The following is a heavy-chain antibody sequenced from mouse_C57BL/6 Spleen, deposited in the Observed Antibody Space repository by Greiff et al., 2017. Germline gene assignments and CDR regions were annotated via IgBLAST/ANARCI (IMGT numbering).Heavy chain of an antibody. CDR3: ARTGTDY. Sequence: VQLQQPGAELVKPGASVKMSGTASGYTFTSYWITWVKQRPGQGLEWIGDIYPGSGSTNYNEKFKSKATLTVDTSSSTAYMQLSSLTSADSAVYNCARTGTDYWGQGTTLTVSS. D-gene: IGHD4-1*01. CDR2: IYPGSGST. V-gene: IGHV1-55*01. CDR1: GYTFTSYW. J-gene: IGHJ2*01.